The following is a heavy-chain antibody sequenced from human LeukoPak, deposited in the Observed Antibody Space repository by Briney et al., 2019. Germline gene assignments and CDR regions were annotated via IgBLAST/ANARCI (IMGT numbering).Heavy chain of an antibody. CDR2: IYTSGST. Sequence: PSETLSLTCTVSGGSISSYYWSWIRQPPGKGLEWIGYIYTSGSTNYNPSLKSRVTISVDTSKNQFSLKLSSVTAADTAVYYCARELTLSRYYYYMDVWGKGTTVTVSS. V-gene: IGHV4-4*09. J-gene: IGHJ6*03. CDR3: ARELTLSRYYYYMDV. D-gene: IGHD3-10*01. CDR1: GGSISSYY.